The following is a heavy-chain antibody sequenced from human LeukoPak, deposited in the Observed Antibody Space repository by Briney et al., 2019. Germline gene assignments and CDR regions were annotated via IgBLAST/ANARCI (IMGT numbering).Heavy chain of an antibody. CDR3: AKANVSRYFDWFPDAFDI. D-gene: IGHD3-9*01. J-gene: IGHJ3*02. CDR1: GFTFSSYG. V-gene: IGHV3-30*18. CDR2: ISYDGSNK. Sequence: GGSLRLSCAASGFTFSSYGMHWVRQAPGKGLEWVAVISYDGSNKYYADSVKGRFTISRDNSKNTLYLQMNSLRAEDTAVYYCAKANVSRYFDWFPDAFDIWGQGTMVTVSS.